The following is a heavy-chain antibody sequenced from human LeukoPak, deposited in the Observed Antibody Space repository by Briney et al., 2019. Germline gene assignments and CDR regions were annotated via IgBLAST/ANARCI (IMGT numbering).Heavy chain of an antibody. Sequence: PSETLSLTCAVYGGSFSGYYWSWIRRPPGKGLEWIGEINHSGSTNYNPSLKSRVTISVDTSKNQFSLKLSSVTAADTAVYYCARVFGTMIVVVNPLPYYYYGMDVWGQGTTVTVSS. CDR1: GGSFSGYY. CDR2: INHSGST. J-gene: IGHJ6*02. CDR3: ARVFGTMIVVVNPLPYYYYGMDV. V-gene: IGHV4-34*01. D-gene: IGHD3-22*01.